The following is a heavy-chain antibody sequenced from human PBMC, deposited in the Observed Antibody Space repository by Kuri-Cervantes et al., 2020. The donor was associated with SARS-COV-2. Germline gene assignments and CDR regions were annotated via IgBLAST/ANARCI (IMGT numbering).Heavy chain of an antibody. J-gene: IGHJ4*02. V-gene: IGHV4-59*12. D-gene: IGHD6-19*01. CDR1: GGSISNYY. Sequence: SETLSLTCTVSGGSISNYYWSWIRQPPGKGLEWIGYIYYSGSANYNPSLKSRVTISVDTSKNQFSLKLRSVTAADTAVYYCARDGRSVAGPGVDYWGQGTLVTVSS. CDR3: ARDGRSVAGPGVDY. CDR2: IYYSGSA.